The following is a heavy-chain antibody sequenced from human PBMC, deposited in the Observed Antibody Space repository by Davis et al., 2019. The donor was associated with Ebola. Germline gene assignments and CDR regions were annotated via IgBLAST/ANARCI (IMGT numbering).Heavy chain of an antibody. CDR1: GFTFSRYG. CDR3: AREVRRGWFDP. Sequence: PGGSLRLSCEASGFTFSRYGMHWVRQAPGKGLEWVAVISYDGSNKYYADSVKGRFTISRDNSKNTLYLQMNSLRAEDTAVYYCAREVRRGWFDPWGQGTLVTVSS. J-gene: IGHJ5*02. D-gene: IGHD3-10*01. V-gene: IGHV3-30*03. CDR2: ISYDGSNK.